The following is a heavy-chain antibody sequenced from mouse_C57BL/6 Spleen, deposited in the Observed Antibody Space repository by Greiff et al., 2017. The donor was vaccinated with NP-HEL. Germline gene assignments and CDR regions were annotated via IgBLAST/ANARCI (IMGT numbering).Heavy chain of an antibody. D-gene: IGHD2-5*01. CDR2: IDPETGGT. CDR3: TRVDYSNGFAY. Sequence: VQLQQSGAELVRPGASVTLSCKASGYTFTDYEMHWVKQTPVHGLEWIGAIDPETGGTAYNQKFKGKAILTADKSSSTAYMELRSLTSEDSAVYYCTRVDYSNGFAYWGQGTLVTVSA. J-gene: IGHJ3*01. CDR1: GYTFTDYE. V-gene: IGHV1-15*01.